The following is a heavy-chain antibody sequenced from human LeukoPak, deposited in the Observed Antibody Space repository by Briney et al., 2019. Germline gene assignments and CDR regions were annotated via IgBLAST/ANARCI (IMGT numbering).Heavy chain of an antibody. CDR2: INHSGST. V-gene: IGHV4-34*01. J-gene: IGHJ4*02. CDR3: ARGRYGSGSYYDDY. D-gene: IGHD3-10*01. Sequence: SETLSLTCAVCGGSFSGYYWSWIRQPPGKGLEWIGEINHSGSTNYNPSLKSRVTISVDTSKNQFSLKLCSVTAADTAVYYCARGRYGSGSYYDDYWGQGTLVTVSS. CDR1: GGSFSGYY.